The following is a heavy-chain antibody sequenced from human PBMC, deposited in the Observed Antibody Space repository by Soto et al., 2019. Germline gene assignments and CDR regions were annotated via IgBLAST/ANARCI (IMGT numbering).Heavy chain of an antibody. CDR2: IYSGGST. J-gene: IGHJ4*02. CDR1: GFTFSSYG. D-gene: IGHD6-19*01. CDR3: ASCSSGWDGLDD. V-gene: IGHV3-66*01. Sequence: GGSLRLSCAASGFTFSSYGMHWVRQAPGKGLEWVSVIYSGGSTYYADSVKGRFTISRDNSKNTLYLQMNSLRAEDTAVYYCASCSSGWDGLDDWGQGTLVTVSS.